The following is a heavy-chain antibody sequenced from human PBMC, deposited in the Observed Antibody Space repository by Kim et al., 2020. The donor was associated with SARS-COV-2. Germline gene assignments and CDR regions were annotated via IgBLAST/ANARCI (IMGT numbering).Heavy chain of an antibody. CDR3: ARWDQYYYQY. Sequence: GGSLRLSCAASGFTVSSNYMSWVRQAPGKGLEWVSFIYSAGTTKYADSVKGRCAISRDNTKNTLYFQMNSLRAEDKAVYYCARWDQYYYQYWGQGTLVTVSS. CDR2: IYSAGTT. J-gene: IGHJ1*01. D-gene: IGHD3-10*01. V-gene: IGHV3-53*01. CDR1: GFTVSSNY.